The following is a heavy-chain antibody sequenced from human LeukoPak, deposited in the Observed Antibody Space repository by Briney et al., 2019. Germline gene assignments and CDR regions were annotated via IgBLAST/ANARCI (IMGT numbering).Heavy chain of an antibody. CDR3: ANVLEYSTSSGYYYYMDV. CDR2: IRYDGSNK. V-gene: IGHV3-30*02. CDR1: GFTFSSYG. D-gene: IGHD6-6*01. Sequence: PGGSLRLSCAASGFTFSSYGMHWVRQAPGKGLEWVAFIRYDGSNKYYADSVKGRFTISRDNSKNTLYLKMNTLRAEDAAVYYCANVLEYSTSSGYYYYMDVWGTGTTVTVSS. J-gene: IGHJ6*03.